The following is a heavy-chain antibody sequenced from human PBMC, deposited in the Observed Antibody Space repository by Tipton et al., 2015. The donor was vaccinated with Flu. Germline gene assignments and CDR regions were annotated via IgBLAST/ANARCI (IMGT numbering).Heavy chain of an antibody. CDR1: GVSVSTGGFY. CDR2: ISYTGTT. D-gene: IGHD5-12*01. V-gene: IGHV4-61*08. Sequence: TLSLTCTVSGVSVSTGGFYWSWIRQPPGKGLEWLGYISYTGTTNYNPSLKTRVTISADTSKNQLSLKLSSVTAADTAVYYCARDFRYASYYYYTDVWGKGTTVTVSS. J-gene: IGHJ6*03. CDR3: ARDFRYASYYYYTDV.